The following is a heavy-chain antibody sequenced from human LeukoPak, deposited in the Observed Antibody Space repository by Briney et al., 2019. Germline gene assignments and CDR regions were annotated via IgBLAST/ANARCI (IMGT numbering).Heavy chain of an antibody. D-gene: IGHD6-13*01. J-gene: IGHJ4*02. CDR3: AKENSSNWYYFDY. V-gene: IGHV3-23*01. CDR1: GFTISSFV. CDR2: ISGSGDST. Sequence: GGSLRLSCAASGFTISSFVMTWVRQAPGKGLEWVSGISGSGDSTYYADPVKGRFTISRDNSKNTLYLQMNSLRAEDTAVYYCAKENSSNWYYFDYWGQGTLVTVSS.